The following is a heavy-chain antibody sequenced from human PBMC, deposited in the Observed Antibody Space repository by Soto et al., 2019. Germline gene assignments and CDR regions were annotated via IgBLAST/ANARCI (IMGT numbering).Heavy chain of an antibody. CDR3: AKGRICSGGRCYSGVNAFDI. CDR2: ISGSGGST. V-gene: IGHV3-23*01. J-gene: IGHJ3*02. Sequence: VGSLRLSCAASGFTFSSYAMSWVRQAPGKGLEWVPAISGSGGSTYYADSVKGRFTISRDNSKNTLYLQMNSLRAEDTAVYYCAKGRICSGGRCYSGVNAFDIWGQGTMVTVSS. D-gene: IGHD2-15*01. CDR1: GFTFSSYA.